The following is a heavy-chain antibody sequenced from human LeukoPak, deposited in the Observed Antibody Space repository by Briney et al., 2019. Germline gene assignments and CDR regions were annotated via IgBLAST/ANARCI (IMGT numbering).Heavy chain of an antibody. D-gene: IGHD3-10*01. CDR2: INSDGSST. Sequence: GGSLRLSCAASGFTFSSSWMHWVRQAPGKGLVWVSRINSDGSSTTYADSVKGRFTISRDNAKNTLYLQMNSLRAEDTAVYYCARVQYYGSGSYYNWFDPWAREPWSPSPQ. V-gene: IGHV3-74*01. CDR1: GFTFSSSW. CDR3: ARVQYYGSGSYYNWFDP. J-gene: IGHJ5*02.